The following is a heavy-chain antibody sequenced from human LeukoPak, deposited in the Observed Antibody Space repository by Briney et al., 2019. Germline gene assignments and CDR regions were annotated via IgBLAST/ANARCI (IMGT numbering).Heavy chain of an antibody. V-gene: IGHV3-21*01. J-gene: IGHJ4*02. CDR1: GFTFSSYS. D-gene: IGHD3-16*01. CDR2: ISSSSSYI. Sequence: PGGSLRLSCAASGFTFSSYSMNWVRQAPGKGLEWVSSISSSSSYIYYADPVKGRFTISRDNAKNSLYLQMNSLRAEDTAVYYCARDVNYDYVWGPTGYWGQGTLVTVSS. CDR3: ARDVNYDYVWGPTGY.